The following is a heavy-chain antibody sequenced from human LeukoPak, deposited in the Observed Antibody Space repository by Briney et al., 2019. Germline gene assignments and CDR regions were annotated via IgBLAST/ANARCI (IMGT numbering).Heavy chain of an antibody. CDR1: GFTVSSNY. Sequence: GGSLRLSCAASGFTVSSNYMSWVRQAPGKGLEWVSLIYSGGSTYYADSVKGRFTISRDNSKNTLSLQMNSLRAEDTAVYYCARDFSRVDWGRGYFDYWGQGTLVTVSS. CDR2: IYSGGST. D-gene: IGHD3-9*01. J-gene: IGHJ4*02. V-gene: IGHV3-53*01. CDR3: ARDFSRVDWGRGYFDY.